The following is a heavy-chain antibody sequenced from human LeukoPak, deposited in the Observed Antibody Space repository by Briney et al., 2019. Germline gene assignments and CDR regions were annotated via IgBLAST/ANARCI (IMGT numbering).Heavy chain of an antibody. Sequence: SETLSLTCAVSGGSISSSNWWSWVRQPPGKGLEWIGEIYHSGSTNYNPSLKSRVTISVDKSKNQFSLKLSSVTAADTAVYYCARVKIAVAGTIEIFDYWGQGTLVTVSS. CDR1: GGSISSSNW. D-gene: IGHD6-19*01. J-gene: IGHJ4*02. CDR2: IYHSGST. CDR3: ARVKIAVAGTIEIFDY. V-gene: IGHV4-4*02.